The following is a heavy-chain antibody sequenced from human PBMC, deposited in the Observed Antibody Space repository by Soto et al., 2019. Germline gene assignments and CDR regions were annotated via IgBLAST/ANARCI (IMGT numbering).Heavy chain of an antibody. CDR2: IYYSGST. V-gene: IGHV4-39*01. CDR1: GGSISSSSYY. CDR3: ATWGEVVVNAIALDY. D-gene: IGHD2-21*01. J-gene: IGHJ4*02. Sequence: SETLSLTCTVSGGSISSSSYYWGWIRQPPGKGLEWIGSIYYSGSTYYNPSLKSRVTISVDTSKNQFSLKLSSVTAADTAVYYCATWGEVVVNAIALDYWGQGTLVTVS.